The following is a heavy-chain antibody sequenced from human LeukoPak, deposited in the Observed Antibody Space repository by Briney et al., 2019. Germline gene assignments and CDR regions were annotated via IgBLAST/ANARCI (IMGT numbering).Heavy chain of an antibody. CDR3: ARGRRDGIATIVDNYYYYYMDV. CDR1: GYTFTSYD. Sequence: GASVKVSCKASGYTFTSYDINWVRQATGQGLEWMGWMNPNSGNTGYAQKFQGRVTITRNTSISTAYMELSSLRSEDTAVYYCARGRRDGIATIVDNYYYYYMDVWGKGTTVTVSS. V-gene: IGHV1-8*03. J-gene: IGHJ6*03. CDR2: MNPNSGNT. D-gene: IGHD6-13*01.